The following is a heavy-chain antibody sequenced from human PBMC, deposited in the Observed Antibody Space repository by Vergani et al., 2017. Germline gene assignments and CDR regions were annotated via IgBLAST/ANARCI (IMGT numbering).Heavy chain of an antibody. J-gene: IGHJ4*02. CDR2: INPSGGST. Sequence: QVQLVQSGAEVKKPGASVKVSCKASGYTFTSYYMHWVRQAPGQGLEWMGIINPSGGSTSYAQKFQGRVTMTRDTSTSTVYMELSSLRSEDTAVYYCARDLADCTNGVCYSRTFDYWGQGTLVTVSS. D-gene: IGHD2-8*01. CDR1: GYTFTSYY. V-gene: IGHV1-46*01. CDR3: ARDLADCTNGVCYSRTFDY.